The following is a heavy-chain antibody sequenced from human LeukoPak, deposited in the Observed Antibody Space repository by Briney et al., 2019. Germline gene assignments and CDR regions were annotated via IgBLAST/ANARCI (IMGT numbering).Heavy chain of an antibody. J-gene: IGHJ4*02. D-gene: IGHD3-22*01. V-gene: IGHV3-23*01. Sequence: GGSLRLSCAASGFSFSSYAMSWVRQAPGKGLEWVSAISGSGGSTYYADSVKGRFTISRDNSKNTLYLQMNSLRAEDTAVYYCAKEDSSGYYVGMYYFDYWGQGTLVTVSS. CDR3: AKEDSSGYYVGMYYFDY. CDR1: GFSFSSYA. CDR2: ISGSGGST.